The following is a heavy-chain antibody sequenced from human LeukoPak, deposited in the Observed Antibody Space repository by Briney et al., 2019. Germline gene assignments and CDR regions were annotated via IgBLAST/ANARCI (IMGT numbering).Heavy chain of an antibody. J-gene: IGHJ4*02. V-gene: IGHV3-30*04. CDR1: GFTFSSYV. D-gene: IGHD6-19*01. CDR3: ARGWSRYSSGWKYYFDY. Sequence: PGGSLRLSCAASGFTFSSYVMHWVRQAPGKGLEWVAIISYDGSNEYYADSVKGRFTISRDNSKNTLYLQMNSLRAEDTAVYYCARGWSRYSSGWKYYFDYWGQGTLVTVSS. CDR2: ISYDGSNE.